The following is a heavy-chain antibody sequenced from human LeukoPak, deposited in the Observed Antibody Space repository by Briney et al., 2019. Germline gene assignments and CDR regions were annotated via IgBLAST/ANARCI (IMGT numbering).Heavy chain of an antibody. V-gene: IGHV4-4*02. D-gene: IGHD6-13*01. J-gene: IGHJ3*02. Sequence: SGTLSLTCAVSGGSISSAYWWSWVRQPPGKGLEWIGEFFHSGSTNYNPSLKSRVTISVDKSKNQFSLKLSSVTAAVTALYYCARVAVIAAAGNTFDIWGQGTMVTVSS. CDR2: FFHSGST. CDR3: ARVAVIAAAGNTFDI. CDR1: GGSISSAYW.